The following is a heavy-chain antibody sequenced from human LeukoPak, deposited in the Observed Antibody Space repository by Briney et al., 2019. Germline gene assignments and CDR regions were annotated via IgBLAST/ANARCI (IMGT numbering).Heavy chain of an antibody. CDR1: GYSIGSGYY. V-gene: IGHV4-38-2*02. CDR3: ARDPAMTFNWFDP. D-gene: IGHD2-21*02. CDR2: IYHSGTA. J-gene: IGHJ5*02. Sequence: SETLSLNCAVSGYSIGSGYYWAWIRQPPGKGLEWIASIYHSGTAYSNPSLQSRVTLSVDTSKNQFSLKVSSVTAADTAVYYCARDPAMTFNWFDPWGQGTLVTVSS.